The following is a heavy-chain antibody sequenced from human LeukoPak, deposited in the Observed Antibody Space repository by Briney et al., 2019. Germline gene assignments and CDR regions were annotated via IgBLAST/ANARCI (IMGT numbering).Heavy chain of an antibody. CDR1: GDSVSSSSSA. CDR3: ARNLRPDFDY. Sequence: SQTLSLTCAISGDSVSSSSSAWSWSRQSPSRGLEWLGRTYYRSKWNHDYAESVKSRITINPDTSKNEFPLQLNSVTPEDTAVYYCARNLRPDFDYWGQGTLVTVSS. CDR2: TYYRSKWNH. V-gene: IGHV6-1*01. J-gene: IGHJ4*02.